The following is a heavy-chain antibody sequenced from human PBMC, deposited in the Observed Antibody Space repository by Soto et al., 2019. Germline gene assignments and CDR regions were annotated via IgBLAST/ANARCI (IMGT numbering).Heavy chain of an antibody. CDR3: ARGFDCSGGSCQPY. D-gene: IGHD2-15*01. CDR1: GGSISSGGYS. V-gene: IGHV4-30-2*01. CDR2: IYHGGST. Sequence: QLQLQESGSGLVKPSQTLSLTCAVSGGSISSGGYSWSWIRQPPGKGLEWIGYIYHGGSTYYNPSLKSRVTISVDRSKNQFSLKLSSVTAADTAVYYCARGFDCSGGSCQPYWGQGTLVTVSS. J-gene: IGHJ4*02.